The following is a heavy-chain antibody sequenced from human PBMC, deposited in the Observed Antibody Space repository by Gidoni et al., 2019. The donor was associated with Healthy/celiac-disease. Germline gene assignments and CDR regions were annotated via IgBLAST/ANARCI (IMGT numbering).Heavy chain of an antibody. CDR1: GFTFTSSA. V-gene: IGHV1-58*01. D-gene: IGHD2-2*01. CDR3: AADSYCSSTSCPYNHFDY. CDR2: IVVGSGNT. Sequence: QMQLVQSGPEVKKPGTSVKVSCKASGFTFTSSAVQWVRQARGQRLEWIGWIVVGSGNTNYAQKFQERVTITRDMSTSTAYMELSSLRSEDTAVYYCAADSYCSSTSCPYNHFDYWGQGTLVTVSS. J-gene: IGHJ4*02.